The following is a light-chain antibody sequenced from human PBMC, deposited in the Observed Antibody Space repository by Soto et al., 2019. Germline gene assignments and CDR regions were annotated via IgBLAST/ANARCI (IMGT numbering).Light chain of an antibody. CDR2: YDS. J-gene: IGLJ2*01. CDR3: QVWDSSSDHSGV. V-gene: IGLV3-21*04. CDR1: NIGSKS. Sequence: SYELTQPPSVSVAPGKTARITCGGNNIGSKSVHWYQQKPGQAPVLVIYYDSDRPSGIPERFSGSNSGNTATLTISRVEAGDEADYYCQVWDSSSDHSGVFGVGTKLTVL.